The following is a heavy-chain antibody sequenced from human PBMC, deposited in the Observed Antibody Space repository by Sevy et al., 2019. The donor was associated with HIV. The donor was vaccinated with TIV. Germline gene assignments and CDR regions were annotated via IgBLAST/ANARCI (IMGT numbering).Heavy chain of an antibody. D-gene: IGHD6-19*01. Sequence: GGSLRLSCAASGFTFSSYGMHWVRQAPGKGLEWVAVIRYDGSNKYYADSVKGRFTISRDNSKNTLYLQMNSLRAEDTAVYYCARDRSIAVAGYYFDYWGQGTLVTVSS. V-gene: IGHV3-33*01. J-gene: IGHJ4*02. CDR2: IRYDGSNK. CDR1: GFTFSSYG. CDR3: ARDRSIAVAGYYFDY.